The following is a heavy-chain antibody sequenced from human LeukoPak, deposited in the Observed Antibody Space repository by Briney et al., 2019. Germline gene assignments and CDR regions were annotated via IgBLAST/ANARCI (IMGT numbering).Heavy chain of an antibody. CDR3: ARDPSIAAAGTADY. CDR2: IWYDGSNK. CDR1: GFTFSSYG. D-gene: IGHD6-13*01. J-gene: IGHJ4*02. V-gene: IGHV3-33*01. Sequence: GGSLRLSCAASGFTFSSYGMHWVRQAPGKGLEWVAVIWYDGSNKYYADSVKGRFTISRDNSKNTLYLQMNSLRAEDTAVYYCARDPSIAAAGTADYWGQGTLVTVSS.